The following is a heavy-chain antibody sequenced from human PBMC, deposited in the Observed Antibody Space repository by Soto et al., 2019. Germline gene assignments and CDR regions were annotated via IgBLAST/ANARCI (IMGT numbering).Heavy chain of an antibody. CDR3: ARELIRWCEDCACDI. CDR2: IIPILGIA. CDR1: GGTFSSYA. V-gene: IGHV1-69*04. D-gene: IGHD2-21*01. J-gene: IGHJ3*02. Sequence: QVQLVQSGAEVKKPGSSVKVSCKASGGTFSSYALNWVRQVPGQGLEWMGRIIPILGIANYAQNFQGRVTITADKSTTTAYMELSSLRSEHTATYYCARELIRWCEDCACDIWGQGTMVTVSS.